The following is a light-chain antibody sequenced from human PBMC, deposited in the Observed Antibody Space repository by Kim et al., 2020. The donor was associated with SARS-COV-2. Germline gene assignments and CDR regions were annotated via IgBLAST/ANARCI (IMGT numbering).Light chain of an antibody. J-gene: IGKJ1*01. CDR1: QSISSW. Sequence: VGDRVTITCRASQSISSWLAWYPQKPGKAPKLLIYKASSLESGVPSRFSGSGSGTEFTLTISSLQPDDFATYYCQQYNSYSPTWTFGQGTKVDIK. CDR3: QQYNSYSPTWT. V-gene: IGKV1-5*03. CDR2: KAS.